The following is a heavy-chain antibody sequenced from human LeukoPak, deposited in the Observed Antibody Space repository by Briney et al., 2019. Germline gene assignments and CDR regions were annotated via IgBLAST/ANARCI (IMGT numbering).Heavy chain of an antibody. V-gene: IGHV3-48*04. D-gene: IGHD3-22*01. CDR2: ISSSSSTI. CDR3: ARETKYYYDSSGFNDGTDAFDI. Sequence: GGSLRLSCAASGFTFSSYSMNWVRQAPGKGLEWVSYISSSSSTIYYADSVKGRFTISRDDAKNSLYLQMNSLRAEDTAVYYCARETKYYYDSSGFNDGTDAFDIWGQGTMVTVSS. CDR1: GFTFSSYS. J-gene: IGHJ3*02.